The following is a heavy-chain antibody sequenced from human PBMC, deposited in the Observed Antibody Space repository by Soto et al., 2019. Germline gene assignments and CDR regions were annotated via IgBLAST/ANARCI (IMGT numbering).Heavy chain of an antibody. CDR1: GFSLSTSGVG. CDR2: IYWNDDK. CDR3: PCRELASITSYFDP. V-gene: IGHV2-5*01. J-gene: IGHJ4*01. Sequence: QITLKESGPTLVKPTQTLTLTCTFSGFSLSTSGVGVGWIRQPPGKALELLTFIYWNDDKRNSPFLKSKLTISKATCKNQRIHTKTNVHPVDTATYGCPCRELASITSYFDPWGPGPLVTVSS. D-gene: IGHD3-3*02.